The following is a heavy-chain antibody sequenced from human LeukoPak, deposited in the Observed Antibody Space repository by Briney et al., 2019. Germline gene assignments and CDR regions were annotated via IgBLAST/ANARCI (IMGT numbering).Heavy chain of an antibody. CDR3: ARDDGFDY. V-gene: IGHV3-48*01. CDR1: GFTFSSYS. J-gene: IGHJ4*02. Sequence: GGSLRLSCAASGFTFSSYSMNWVRQAPGKGLEWVSYISSSSSTIYYADSVKGRFTISRDNAKNSLYLQMNSLRAEDTAVYYCARDDGFDYWGQGTLVTVSS. CDR2: ISSSSSTI.